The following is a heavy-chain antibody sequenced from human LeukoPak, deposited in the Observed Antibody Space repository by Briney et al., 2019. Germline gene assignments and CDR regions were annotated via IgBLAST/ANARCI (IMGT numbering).Heavy chain of an antibody. D-gene: IGHD3-3*01. Sequence: GGSLRLSCAASGFTFSSYAMSWVRQAPGKGLEWVSAISGSGGSTHYADSVKGRFTISRDNSKNTLYLQMNSLRAEDTAVYYCAKGGDFWSGYYKVDYWGQGTLVTVSS. CDR3: AKGGDFWSGYYKVDY. J-gene: IGHJ4*02. CDR1: GFTFSSYA. CDR2: ISGSGGST. V-gene: IGHV3-23*01.